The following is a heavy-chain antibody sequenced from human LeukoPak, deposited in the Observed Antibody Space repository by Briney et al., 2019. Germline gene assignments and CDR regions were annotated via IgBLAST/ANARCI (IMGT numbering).Heavy chain of an antibody. CDR1: GFTFSSCA. CDR2: ISGSGGST. Sequence: GVSLRLSCAASGFTFSSCAMSWVRQAPGKGLEWVSAISGSGGSTYYADSVKGRFSISRDNSKNTLYLQMNSLRAEDTAVYYCAKDLTDYYYYYGMDVWGQGTTVTVSS. D-gene: IGHD1-14*01. V-gene: IGHV3-23*01. J-gene: IGHJ6*02. CDR3: AKDLTDYYYYYGMDV.